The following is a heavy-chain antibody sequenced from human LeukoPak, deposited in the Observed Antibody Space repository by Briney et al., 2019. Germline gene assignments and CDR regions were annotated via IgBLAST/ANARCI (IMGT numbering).Heavy chain of an antibody. D-gene: IGHD3-10*01. Sequence: SETLSLTCTVSGGSISSGDYYWGWIRQPPGKGLEWIGYIYYTGSTYYNPSLKSRVTISVDTSNNQFSLKLSSVTAADTAVYYCARPASGSYYKGAFDIWGQGTMVTVSS. CDR1: GGSISSGDYY. CDR2: IYYTGST. CDR3: ARPASGSYYKGAFDI. V-gene: IGHV4-30-4*01. J-gene: IGHJ3*02.